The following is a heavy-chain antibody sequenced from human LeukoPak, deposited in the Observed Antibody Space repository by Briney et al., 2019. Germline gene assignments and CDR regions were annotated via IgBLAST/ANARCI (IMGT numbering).Heavy chain of an antibody. V-gene: IGHV4-59*01. CDR2: IYYTGST. J-gene: IGHJ4*02. CDR1: GGSISNYY. CDR3: ARWGSIAVARFDY. Sequence: PSETLSLTCTVSGGSISNYYWSRIRQPPGKGLEWIGYIYYTGSTNYNPSLTSRVNMSVDTSKNQFSLNLTSVTAADTAVYYCARWGSIAVARFDYWGQGTLVTVSS. D-gene: IGHD6-6*01.